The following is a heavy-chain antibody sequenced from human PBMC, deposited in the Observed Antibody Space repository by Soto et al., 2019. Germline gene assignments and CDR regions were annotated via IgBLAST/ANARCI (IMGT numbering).Heavy chain of an antibody. D-gene: IGHD2-15*01. V-gene: IGHV4-34*01. CDR2: INHSGST. CDR3: ARGPIVVVVAATTGWFDP. Sequence: ETLSLTCAVYGGSFSGYYWSWIRQPPGKGLEWIGEINHSGSTNYNPSLKSRVTISVDTSKNQFSLKLSSVTAADTAVYYCARGPIVVVVAATTGWFDPWGQGTLVTVSS. J-gene: IGHJ5*02. CDR1: GGSFSGYY.